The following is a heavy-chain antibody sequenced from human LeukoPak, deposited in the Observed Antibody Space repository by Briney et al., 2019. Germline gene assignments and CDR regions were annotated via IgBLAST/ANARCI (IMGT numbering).Heavy chain of an antibody. CDR1: GFTFSSYG. J-gene: IGHJ5*02. CDR3: ARSLVVGANPYH. CDR2: ISSSSSTI. Sequence: PGGSLRLSCAASGFTFSSYGMTWVRQAPGKGLEWVSYISSSSSTIYYADSVKGRLTISRDNAKNSLYLQLNSLRAEDTAVYYCARSLVVGANPYHWGQGTLSPSPQ. D-gene: IGHD1-26*01. V-gene: IGHV3-48*01.